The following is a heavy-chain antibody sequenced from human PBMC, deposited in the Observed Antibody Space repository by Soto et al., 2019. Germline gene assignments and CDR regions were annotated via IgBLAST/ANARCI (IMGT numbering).Heavy chain of an antibody. CDR3: ASRPIYSDNYLYYFDY. J-gene: IGHJ4*02. Sequence: SETLSLTCTVYGGSISSSSYYWGWIRQPPGKGLEWIGSIYYSGSTYYNPSLKSRVTISVDTSKNQFSLKLSSVTAADTAVYYCASRPIYSDNYLYYFDYWGQGTLVTVS. V-gene: IGHV4-39*07. D-gene: IGHD1-26*01. CDR1: GGSISSSSYY. CDR2: IYYSGST.